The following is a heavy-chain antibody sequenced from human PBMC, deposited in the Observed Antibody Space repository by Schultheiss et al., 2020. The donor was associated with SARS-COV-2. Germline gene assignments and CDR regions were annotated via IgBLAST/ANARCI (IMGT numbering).Heavy chain of an antibody. V-gene: IGHV3-30*18. CDR3: AKGAVAGDDAFDL. CDR2: ISYEGSIK. Sequence: GESLKISCAASGFTFSSFGMHWVRQAPGKGLEWVAAISYEGSIKYYADSVKGRFTMSRDNSRNTLYLQMHILRPEDTAVYYCAKGAVAGDDAFDLWGQGTLVTVSS. D-gene: IGHD6-19*01. CDR1: GFTFSSFG. J-gene: IGHJ3*01.